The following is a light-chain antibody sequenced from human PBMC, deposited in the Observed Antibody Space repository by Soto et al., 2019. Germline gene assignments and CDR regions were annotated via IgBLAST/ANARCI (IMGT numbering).Light chain of an antibody. CDR2: EVS. V-gene: IGLV2-14*03. J-gene: IGLJ1*01. CDR3: SSYTASSTLL. CDR1: SSDVGGYNY. Sequence: QSVLTQPASVSGSPGQSITISCTGTSSDVGGYNYVSWSQQHPGKAPKLLIPEVSNRPSGVSNRFSGSKSGNTASLTISGLQADDEADYYCSSYTASSTLLFGTGTKVTVL.